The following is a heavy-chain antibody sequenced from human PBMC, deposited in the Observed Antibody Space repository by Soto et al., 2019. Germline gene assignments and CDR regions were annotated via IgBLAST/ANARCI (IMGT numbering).Heavy chain of an antibody. CDR3: AKDYAVLMVYASNFDY. CDR1: GFTFSSYA. Sequence: EVQLLESGGGLVQPGGSLRLSCAASGFTFSSYAMSWVRQAPGKGLEWVSAISGSGGSTYYADSVKGRFTISRDNSKNTLCLQMNSLRAEDTAVYYCAKDYAVLMVYASNFDYWGQGTLVTVSS. V-gene: IGHV3-23*01. J-gene: IGHJ4*02. D-gene: IGHD2-8*01. CDR2: ISGSGGST.